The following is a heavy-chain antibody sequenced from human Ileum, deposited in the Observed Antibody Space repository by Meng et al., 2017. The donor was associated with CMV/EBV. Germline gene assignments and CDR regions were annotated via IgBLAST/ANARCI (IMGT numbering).Heavy chain of an antibody. D-gene: IGHD6-19*01. CDR1: GFNVNTNF. CDR3: ARDMGWYRFDS. Sequence: GESLKISCVASGFNVNTNFMTWVRQAPGKGLEWVSVIYRSEATYYADSVKGRFTISRDNSKNTLYLQMDSLRADDTAMYYCARDMGWYRFDSWGQGTLVTVSS. CDR2: IYRSEAT. J-gene: IGHJ4*02. V-gene: IGHV3-53*01.